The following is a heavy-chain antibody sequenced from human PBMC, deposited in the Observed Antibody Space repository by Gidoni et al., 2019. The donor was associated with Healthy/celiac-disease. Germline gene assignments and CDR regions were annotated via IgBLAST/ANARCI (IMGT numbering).Heavy chain of an antibody. J-gene: IGHJ3*02. CDR3: ARDGGYCNGGSCYDAFDI. V-gene: IGHV3-53*02. D-gene: IGHD2-15*01. CDR1: GFTVSSNY. Sequence: EVQLVETGGGLIQPGGSLRLSCAASGFTVSSNYMSWVRQAPGKGLEWVSVIYSGGSTYYADSVKGRFTISRDNSKNTLYLQMNSLRAEDTAVYYCARDGGYCNGGSCYDAFDIWGQGTMVTVSS. CDR2: IYSGGST.